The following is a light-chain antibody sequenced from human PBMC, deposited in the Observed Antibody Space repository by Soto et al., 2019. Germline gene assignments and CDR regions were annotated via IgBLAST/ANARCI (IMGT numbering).Light chain of an antibody. CDR1: SSNLGAGYD. Sequence: QSVLTQPPSVSGAPGQRVTISCTGSSSNLGAGYDVHWYQLLPGTAPKLLIYGNNNRPSGVPDRFSGSKSGTSASLAITDLQAEDEADYYCQSYDFRLSGSRVFGGGTKLTVL. J-gene: IGLJ3*02. CDR2: GNN. V-gene: IGLV1-40*01. CDR3: QSYDFRLSGSRV.